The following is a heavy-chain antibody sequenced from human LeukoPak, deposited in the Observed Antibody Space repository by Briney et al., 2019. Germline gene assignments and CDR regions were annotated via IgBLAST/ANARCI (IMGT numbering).Heavy chain of an antibody. CDR3: ARVGARRSYYFDY. D-gene: IGHD1-26*01. CDR2: IYHSGST. CDR1: GYSISSGYY. Sequence: TSETLSLTCSVSGYSISSGYYWGWIRQPPGKGLEWIGSIYHSGSTYYNPSLKSRVTISVDTSKNQFSLKLSSVTAADTAVYYCARVGARRSYYFDYWGQGTLVTVSS. V-gene: IGHV4-38-2*02. J-gene: IGHJ4*02.